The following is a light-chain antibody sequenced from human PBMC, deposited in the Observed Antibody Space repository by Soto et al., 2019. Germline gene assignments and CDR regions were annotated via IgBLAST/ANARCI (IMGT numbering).Light chain of an antibody. CDR3: SSYADFNNVL. Sequence: QSVLTQPPSASGSPGQSVTISCTGTSSDVGNSNFISWYQHYPGKAPKRMIYEVTKRPSGVPDRFSGSKSGNIVSLTVSGLQGEDEANYYCSSYADFNNVLFGGGTKLTVL. J-gene: IGLJ3*02. CDR2: EVT. CDR1: SSDVGNSNF. V-gene: IGLV2-8*01.